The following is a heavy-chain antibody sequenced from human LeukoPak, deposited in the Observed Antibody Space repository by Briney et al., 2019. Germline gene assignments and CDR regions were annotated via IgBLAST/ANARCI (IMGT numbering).Heavy chain of an antibody. CDR3: AKGFRIAVASYFDY. D-gene: IGHD6-19*01. Sequence: GESLRLSCAASGFIFSTYGMSWVRQAPGKGLEWVSAISGSGGSTYYADSVKGRFTISRDNSKNTLYLQMNSLRAEDTAVYYCAKGFRIAVASYFDYWGQGTLVTVSS. J-gene: IGHJ4*02. CDR2: ISGSGGST. CDR1: GFIFSTYG. V-gene: IGHV3-23*01.